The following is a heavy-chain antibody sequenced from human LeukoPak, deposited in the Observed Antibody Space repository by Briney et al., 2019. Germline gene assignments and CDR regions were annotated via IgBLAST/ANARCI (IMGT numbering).Heavy chain of an antibody. V-gene: IGHV3-74*01. Sequence: GGSLRLSCAASGFTFSSYWMHWGRQAPGKGLVWVSHINSDGISTGYVDSVKGRFIISRDNAKNTLYLQMNRLRAEDTAVYYCARGYCSGGSCYKLNACDIWGPGTMVSVSS. D-gene: IGHD2-15*01. CDR2: INSDGIST. CDR1: GFTFSSYW. CDR3: ARGYCSGGSCYKLNACDI. J-gene: IGHJ3*02.